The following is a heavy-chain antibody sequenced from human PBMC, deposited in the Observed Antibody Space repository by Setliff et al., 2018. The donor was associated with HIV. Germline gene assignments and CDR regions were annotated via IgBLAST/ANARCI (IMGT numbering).Heavy chain of an antibody. Sequence: ETLSLTCTVSGGSISSSSYYWGWIRQPPGKGLEWIGSIYYSGSTYYNPSLKSRVTISEDTSKNQFSLKLTSVTAADTAVYYCARHRYSSIWYGGDYWGQGTLVTVSS. J-gene: IGHJ4*02. CDR3: ARHRYSSIWYGGDY. CDR2: IYYSGST. D-gene: IGHD6-13*01. CDR1: GGSISSSSYY. V-gene: IGHV4-39*01.